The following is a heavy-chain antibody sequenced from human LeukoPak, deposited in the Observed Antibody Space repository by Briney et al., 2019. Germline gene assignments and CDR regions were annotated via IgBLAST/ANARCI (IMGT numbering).Heavy chain of an antibody. V-gene: IGHV1-18*01. CDR3: ARGRGCSGGSCYSVYYYYGMDV. J-gene: IGHJ6*02. D-gene: IGHD2-15*01. Sequence: ASVKVSFKTSGYTFSTYGVSWVRQAPGQGLEWMGWISAYNGDTKYAHKLQGRVTMTTDASTSTSYMELRSLRSDDSAVYYCARGRGCSGGSCYSVYYYYGMDVWGQGTTVTVSS. CDR2: ISAYNGDT. CDR1: GYTFSTYG.